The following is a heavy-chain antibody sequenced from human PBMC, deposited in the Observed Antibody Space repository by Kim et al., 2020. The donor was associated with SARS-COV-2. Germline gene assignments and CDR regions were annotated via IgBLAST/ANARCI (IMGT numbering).Heavy chain of an antibody. CDR2: MNPKSGQT. J-gene: IGHJ6*02. V-gene: IGHV1-8*01. Sequence: ASVKVSCKASEYSFITHDINWVRQATGQGLEWMGWMNPKSGQTGYAEKFQGRVTMTRNIAIRTAYLELSSLRSDDTAVYFCARKLSGMDVWVPGTAGIVS. CDR1: EYSFITHD. CDR3: ARKLSGMDV.